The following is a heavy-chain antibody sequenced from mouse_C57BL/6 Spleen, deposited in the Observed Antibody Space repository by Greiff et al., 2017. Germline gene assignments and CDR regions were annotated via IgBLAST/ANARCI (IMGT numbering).Heavy chain of an antibody. D-gene: IGHD1-1*01. V-gene: IGHV1-18*01. J-gene: IGHJ1*03. Sequence: EVQLQESGPELVKPGASVKIPCKASGYTFTDYNMDWVKQSHGKSLEWIGDINPNNGGTIYNQKFKGKATLTVDKSSSTAYMELRSLTSEDTAVYYCARRGDYGSSYYWYCDVWGTGTTVTVSS. CDR3: ARRGDYGSSYYWYCDV. CDR1: GYTFTDYN. CDR2: INPNNGGT.